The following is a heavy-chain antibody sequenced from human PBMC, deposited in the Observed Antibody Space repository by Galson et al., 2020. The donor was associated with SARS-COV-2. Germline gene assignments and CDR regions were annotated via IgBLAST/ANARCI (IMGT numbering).Heavy chain of an antibody. Sequence: GGSLRLSCVASGFSFSSYGMHWVRQAPGKGLEWVAVISYDGKKEYYADYVKGRFTISRENSKKTLYLQVDSLRAEDTAIYYCAKDIIYDYIWGTYRYTGYYFDYWGQGTQVTVSS. CDR3: AKDIIYDYIWGTYRYTGYYFDY. CDR1: GFSFSSYG. D-gene: IGHD3-16*02. J-gene: IGHJ4*02. CDR2: ISYDGKKE. V-gene: IGHV3-30*18.